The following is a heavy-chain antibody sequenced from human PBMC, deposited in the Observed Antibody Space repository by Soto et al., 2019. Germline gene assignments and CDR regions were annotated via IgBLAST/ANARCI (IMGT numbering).Heavy chain of an antibody. CDR1: GFTFSDYY. CDR3: VRRKSFDS. V-gene: IGHV3-11*05. Sequence: QVQLVESGGGLVQPGGSLRLSCAASGFTFSDYYMSWIRQAPGKGLEWVSTISPNSDYANYADSVKGRLTISRDNAKNSVSLHMNSLRAEDTAVYYCVRRKSFDSWGQGTLVTVSS. J-gene: IGHJ4*02. CDR2: ISPNSDYA.